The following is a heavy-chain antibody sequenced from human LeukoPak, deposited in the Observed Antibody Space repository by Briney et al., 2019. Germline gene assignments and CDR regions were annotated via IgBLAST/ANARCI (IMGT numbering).Heavy chain of an antibody. J-gene: IGHJ4*02. Sequence: GGTLRLSCAASGFIFSNYAMTWVRQAPGKGLEWVSGISGSGVSTYYADSVKGRFTISRDNSKNTLYLQMNSLRAEDTAVYYCAKTAPYSGYDYGPFDYWGQGTLVTVSS. D-gene: IGHD5-12*01. CDR1: GFIFSNYA. V-gene: IGHV3-23*01. CDR2: ISGSGVST. CDR3: AKTAPYSGYDYGPFDY.